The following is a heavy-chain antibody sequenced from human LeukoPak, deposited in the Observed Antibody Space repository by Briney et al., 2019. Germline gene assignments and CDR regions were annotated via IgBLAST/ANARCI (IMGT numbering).Heavy chain of an antibody. CDR1: GYSISSGYY. V-gene: IGHV4-38-2*02. Sequence: SETLSLTCTVSGYSISSGYYWGWIRQPPVKGLEWIGSIYHSGSTYYNPSLKSRVTISLVTSKNQFSLKLSSVTAADTAMYYCARDLSRDGCNRLGQGTLVTVSP. CDR2: IYHSGST. CDR3: ARDLSRDGCNR. J-gene: IGHJ5*02. D-gene: IGHD5-24*01.